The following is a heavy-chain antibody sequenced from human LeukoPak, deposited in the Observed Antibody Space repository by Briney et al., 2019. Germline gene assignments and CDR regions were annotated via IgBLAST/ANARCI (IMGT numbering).Heavy chain of an antibody. CDR2: IYYSGST. CDR1: GGSISSSSFY. CDR3: ARVRVGATKFFDY. D-gene: IGHD1-26*01. V-gene: IGHV4-39*07. Sequence: SETLSLTCTVSGGSISSSSFYWGWIRQPPGKGLEWIGSIYYSGSTYYNPSLKSRATISVDTSKNQFSLKLSSVTAADTAVYYCARVRVGATKFFDYWGQGTLVTVSS. J-gene: IGHJ4*02.